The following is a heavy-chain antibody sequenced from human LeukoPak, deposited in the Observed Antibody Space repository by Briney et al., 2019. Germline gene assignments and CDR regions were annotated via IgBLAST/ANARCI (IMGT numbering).Heavy chain of an antibody. V-gene: IGHV3-33*01. D-gene: IGHD5-18*01. CDR1: GSTFSSYG. Sequence: GGSLRLSCAASGSTFSSYGMHWVRQAPGKGLEWVAVIWYDGSNKYYADSVKGRFTISRDNSKNTLYLQMNSLRAEDTAVYYCARVGGYGRTYYYYYGMDVWGQGTTVTVSS. J-gene: IGHJ6*02. CDR2: IWYDGSNK. CDR3: ARVGGYGRTYYYYYGMDV.